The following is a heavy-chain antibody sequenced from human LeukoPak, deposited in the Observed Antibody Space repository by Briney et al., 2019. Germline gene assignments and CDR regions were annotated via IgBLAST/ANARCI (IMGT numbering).Heavy chain of an antibody. V-gene: IGHV4-61*02. CDR3: ARGCGGDCYLGAFDI. D-gene: IGHD2-21*01. Sequence: SETLSLTCTVSGGSISSGGYYWSWIRQPAGKGLEWIGRIYTSGSTNYNPSLKSRVTMSVDTSKNQFSLKLSSVTAADTAVYYCARGCGGDCYLGAFDIWGQGTMVTVSS. CDR1: GGSISSGGYY. CDR2: IYTSGST. J-gene: IGHJ3*02.